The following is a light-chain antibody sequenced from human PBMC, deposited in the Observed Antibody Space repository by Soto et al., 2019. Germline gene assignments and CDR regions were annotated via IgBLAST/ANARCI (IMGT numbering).Light chain of an antibody. Sequence: DIQMTQSPSSLSASVGDRVTITCRASQGIRDALGWYQQKPGKVPKRLIYSASSLQNGVPSRFSGSESETVFTLTISSLQPEDFATYFCVQHSDYPFTFGQGTRLAI. V-gene: IGKV1-17*01. CDR2: SAS. CDR3: VQHSDYPFT. CDR1: QGIRDA. J-gene: IGKJ2*01.